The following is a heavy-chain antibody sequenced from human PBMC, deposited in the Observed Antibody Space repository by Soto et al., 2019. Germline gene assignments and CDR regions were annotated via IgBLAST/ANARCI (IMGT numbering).Heavy chain of an antibody. J-gene: IGHJ4*02. CDR1: GGSISSSYW. V-gene: IGHV4-4*02. D-gene: IGHD2-21*01. Sequence: SETLSLTCAVSGGSISSSYWWSWVRQPPGKGLEWIGEIYHSGSTNYNPSLKSRVTMSVDTSKNQFSLKLTSVNAADTAVYYCTRGGDAYKNGHWGQGTLVTVSS. CDR3: TRGGDAYKNGH. CDR2: IYHSGST.